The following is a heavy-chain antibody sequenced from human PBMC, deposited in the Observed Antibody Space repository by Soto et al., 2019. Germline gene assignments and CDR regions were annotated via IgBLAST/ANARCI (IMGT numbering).Heavy chain of an antibody. CDR1: GFTFSNTW. CDR2: IKTKTDGGTT. J-gene: IGHJ6*02. V-gene: IGHV3-15*07. CDR3: ATVMDRRGYGMDV. D-gene: IGHD2-2*03. Sequence: EMQLVESGGGLVKPGGSLRLSCAASGFTFSNTWMNWVRQAPGKGLEWVGRIKTKTDGGTTDDAAPVKGRFTISRDDSKNTLYLQMKSLKTEETAVYYCATVMDRRGYGMDVWGQGTTVTVSS.